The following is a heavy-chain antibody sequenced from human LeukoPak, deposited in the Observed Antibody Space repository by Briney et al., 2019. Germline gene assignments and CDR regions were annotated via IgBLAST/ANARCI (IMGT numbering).Heavy chain of an antibody. CDR1: GFAFSDYD. CDR2: ISRNSSTI. D-gene: IGHD3-16*01. J-gene: IGHJ4*02. V-gene: IGHV3-48*01. Sequence: GGSLRLSCAASGFAFSDYDMNWVRQAPGKGLEWVSYISRNSSTIYYADSVKGRFTISRDNAKNSLYLQLNSLRVEDTAVYYCARDTLYQGYWGQGTLVTVSS. CDR3: ARDTLYQGY.